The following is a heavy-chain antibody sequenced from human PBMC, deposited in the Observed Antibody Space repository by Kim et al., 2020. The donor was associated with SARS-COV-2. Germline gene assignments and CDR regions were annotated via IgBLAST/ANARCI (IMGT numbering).Heavy chain of an antibody. Sequence: TYYADSVKGRFTISRDNSKNTLYLQMNSLRAEDTAVYYCAKVRGVTLDYWGQGTLVTVSS. CDR2: T. J-gene: IGHJ4*02. D-gene: IGHD4-4*01. CDR3: AKVRGVTLDY. V-gene: IGHV3-23*01.